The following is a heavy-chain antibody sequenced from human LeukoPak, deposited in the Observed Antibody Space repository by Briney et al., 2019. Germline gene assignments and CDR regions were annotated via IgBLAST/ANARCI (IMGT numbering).Heavy chain of an antibody. CDR3: ARDRTNYSYYYYMDV. D-gene: IGHD3/OR15-3a*01. CDR2: IRYDGSNK. J-gene: IGHJ6*03. Sequence: GGSLRLSCAASGFTFNTYNMNWVRQAPGKGLEWVAFIRYDGSNKYYADSGKGRFTISRDNSKNTLYLQMNSLRAEDTAVYYCARDRTNYSYYYYMDVWGKGTTVTISS. V-gene: IGHV3-30*02. CDR1: GFTFNTYN.